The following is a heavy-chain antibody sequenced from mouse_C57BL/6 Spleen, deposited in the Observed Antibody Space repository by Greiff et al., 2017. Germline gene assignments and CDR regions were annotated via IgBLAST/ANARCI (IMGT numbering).Heavy chain of an antibody. V-gene: IGHV7-3*01. CDR2: IRNKANGYTT. CDR3: ARSPIYYEYYFDY. J-gene: IGHJ2*01. Sequence: EVKLVESGGGLVQPGGSLSLSCAASGFTFTDYYMSWVRQPPGKALEWLGFIRNKANGYTTEYSASVKGRFTISRDNSQSILYLQMNALRAEDSATYDCARSPIYYEYYFDYWGQGTTLTVSS. D-gene: IGHD2-4*01. CDR1: GFTFTDYY.